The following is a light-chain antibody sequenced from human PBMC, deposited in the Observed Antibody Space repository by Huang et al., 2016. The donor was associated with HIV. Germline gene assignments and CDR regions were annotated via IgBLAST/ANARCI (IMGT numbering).Light chain of an antibody. Sequence: DIQMTQSPSTLSASVGDRVTITFRASQSSSSWLAWYQQKPGRAPNLLIYKASSLESGVPSRFSGSGSGTEFTLTISSLQPDDFATYFCQQYNSYPYTFGQGTKLEIK. J-gene: IGKJ2*01. CDR3: QQYNSYPYT. CDR1: QSSSSW. V-gene: IGKV1-5*03. CDR2: KAS.